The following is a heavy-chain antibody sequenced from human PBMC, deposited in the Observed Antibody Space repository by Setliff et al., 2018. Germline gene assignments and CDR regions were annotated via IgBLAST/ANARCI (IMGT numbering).Heavy chain of an antibody. CDR3: ARAPRIAAAGTWSAGYGMDV. CDR2: INHSGST. Sequence: LSLTCAVYGGSFSTYYWIWIRQPPGKGLEWIGEINHSGSTNYNPSLKSRVTISVDTSKNQFSLKLSSVTAADTAVYYCARAPRIAAAGTWSAGYGMDVWGQGTTVTVS. CDR1: GGSFSTYY. D-gene: IGHD6-13*01. V-gene: IGHV4-34*01. J-gene: IGHJ6*02.